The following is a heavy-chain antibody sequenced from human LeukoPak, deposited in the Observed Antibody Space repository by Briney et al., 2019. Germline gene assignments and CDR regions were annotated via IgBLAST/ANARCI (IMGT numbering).Heavy chain of an antibody. CDR1: GFTFSSYW. V-gene: IGHV3-74*01. J-gene: IGHJ4*02. CDR2: IKSDGSST. Sequence: PGGSLRLSCAASGFTFSSYWMHWVRQAPGKGLVWVSRIKSDGSSTSYADSAKGRFTISRENAKNTLYLQMNGVRAEDMAVYYCARDQIYCTGGYCYFDYWGRGTLVTVSS. D-gene: IGHD2-8*02. CDR3: ARDQIYCTGGYCYFDY.